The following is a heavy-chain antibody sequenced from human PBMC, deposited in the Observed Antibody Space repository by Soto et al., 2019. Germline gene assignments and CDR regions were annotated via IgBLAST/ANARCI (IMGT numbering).Heavy chain of an antibody. CDR3: ARVVVPAAYNWFDP. CDR1: GFTFSSYS. Sequence: GGSLRLSCAASGFTFSSYSMNWVRQAPGKGLEWVSYISSSSSTIYYADSVKGRFTISRDNAKNSLYLQMNSLRAEDTAVYYCARVVVPAAYNWFDPWGQGTLVTVSS. D-gene: IGHD2-2*01. CDR2: ISSSSSTI. V-gene: IGHV3-48*01. J-gene: IGHJ5*02.